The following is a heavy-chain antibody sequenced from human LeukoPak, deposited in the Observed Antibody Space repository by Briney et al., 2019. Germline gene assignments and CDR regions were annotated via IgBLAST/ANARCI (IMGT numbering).Heavy chain of an antibody. V-gene: IGHV4-59*11. J-gene: IGHJ4*02. D-gene: IGHD5-18*01. CDR3: ATIKRGNIFGYFDF. CDR1: GASMNTHY. CDR2: MLDTVTT. Sequence: SETLSLTCAVSGASMNTHYWSWIRQPPGKGLEWIGYMLDTVTTKDNPSLKSRFTLSADTSKNQFSLRLTSVTPADTAVYYCATIKRGNIFGYFDFWGQGIPVTVSS.